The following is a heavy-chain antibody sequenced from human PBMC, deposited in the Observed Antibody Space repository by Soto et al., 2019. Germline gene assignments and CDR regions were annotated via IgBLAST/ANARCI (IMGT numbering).Heavy chain of an antibody. CDR2: IYYSGST. CDR1: GGSISSYY. J-gene: IGHJ4*02. V-gene: IGHV4-59*01. D-gene: IGHD1-26*01. CDR3: ARRYGGNFDY. Sequence: PSETLSLTCTVSGGSISSYYWSWIRQPPGKGPEWIGYIYYSGSTNYNPSLKSRVTISVDTSKNQFSLKLTSVTAADTAVYDCARRYGGNFDYWGQGTLVNVSS.